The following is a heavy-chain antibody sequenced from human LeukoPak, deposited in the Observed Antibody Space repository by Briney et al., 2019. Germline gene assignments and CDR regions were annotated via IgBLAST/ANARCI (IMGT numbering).Heavy chain of an antibody. V-gene: IGHV4-39*01. CDR3: ARHQSYYHDYYMDV. Sequence: PSETLSLTCTVSGGSISSSSHYWGWTRQPPGKGLEWIGSIYYSGSTYYNPSLKSRVTISVDTSKNQFSLKLTSVTAADTAVYYCARHQSYYHDYYMDVWGKGTTVTISS. CDR1: GGSISSSSHY. CDR2: IYYSGST. J-gene: IGHJ6*03.